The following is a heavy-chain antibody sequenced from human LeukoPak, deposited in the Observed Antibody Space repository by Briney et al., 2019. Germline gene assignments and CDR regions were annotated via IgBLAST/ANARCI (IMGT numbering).Heavy chain of an antibody. Sequence: SGTLSLTCSVSGYSISSGHYWGWIRQPPGKGLEWIGSIYHRGPTYYNPSLKSRVTISVDTSKNHFSLTLSSVTAADTAVYYCARDVDRFDYWGQGTLVTVSS. V-gene: IGHV4-38-2*02. J-gene: IGHJ4*02. CDR2: IYHRGPT. CDR3: ARDVDRFDY. D-gene: IGHD2-21*01. CDR1: GYSISSGHY.